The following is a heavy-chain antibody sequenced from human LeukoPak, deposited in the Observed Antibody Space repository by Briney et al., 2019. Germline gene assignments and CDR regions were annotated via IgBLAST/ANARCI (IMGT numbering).Heavy chain of an antibody. V-gene: IGHV3-7*01. CDR2: IKQDGSDK. D-gene: IGHD5-24*01. CDR3: AGDEGWTFDI. Sequence: GGSLGLSCAASGFSFSTHWMSWFPQAPGKGREGVALIKQDGSDKHYVDSVKGRFTNSRDNAKNSLYLQMNSLRADDTAVYYCAGDEGWTFDIWGQGTKVTVSS. J-gene: IGHJ3*02. CDR1: GFSFSTHW.